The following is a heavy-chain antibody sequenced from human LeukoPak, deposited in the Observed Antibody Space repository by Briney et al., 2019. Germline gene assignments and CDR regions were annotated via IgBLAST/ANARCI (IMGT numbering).Heavy chain of an antibody. V-gene: IGHV3-53*01. CDR2: IYFGGTT. CDR3: ARGDGVYVY. D-gene: IGHD5/OR15-5a*01. CDR1: GFTVSRNY. Sequence: GGSLRLSCAASGFTVSRNYMTWVRQAPGQGLEWVSVIYFGGTTYYADSVKGRFTISRDNSKNTVYLQMNSLRVEDTAVYYCARGDGVYVYWGQGTLVTVSS. J-gene: IGHJ4*02.